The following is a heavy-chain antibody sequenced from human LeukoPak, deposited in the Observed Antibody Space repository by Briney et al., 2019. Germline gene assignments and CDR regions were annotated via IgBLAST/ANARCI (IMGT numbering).Heavy chain of an antibody. V-gene: IGHV3-7*01. Sequence: PGGSLRLSCAASGFTFSSYWMSWVRQAPGKGLEWVANIKQDGSGKYYVDSVKGRFTISRDNAKNSLYLQMNSLRAEDTAVYYCARDSSGLPFDYWGQGTLVTVSS. CDR1: GFTFSSYW. CDR2: IKQDGSGK. CDR3: ARDSSGLPFDY. J-gene: IGHJ4*02. D-gene: IGHD6-19*01.